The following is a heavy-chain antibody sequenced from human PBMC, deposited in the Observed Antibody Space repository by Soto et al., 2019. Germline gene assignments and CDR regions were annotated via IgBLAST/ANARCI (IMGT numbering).Heavy chain of an antibody. CDR1: GFTFSNAW. CDR3: VTTDNLLTSYYYGMDL. Sequence: PGGSLRLSCVASGFTFSNAWMSWARQAPGKGLEWVGHIKSIRNGGTTDYAAPAIGRFTISRDDSKNTVYLQMNSLKTEDTAVYYCVTTDNLLTSYYYGMDLWGQGTTVTVSS. CDR2: IKSIRNGGTT. D-gene: IGHD1-1*01. J-gene: IGHJ6*02. V-gene: IGHV3-15*01.